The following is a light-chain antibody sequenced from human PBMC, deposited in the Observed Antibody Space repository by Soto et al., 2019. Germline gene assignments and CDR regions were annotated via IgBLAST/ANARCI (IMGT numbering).Light chain of an antibody. Sequence: QSVLTQPPSASGTPGQRVTISCSGSSSNIGSNTVNWYQQLPGTAPKLLIYSNNQRPSGVPDRFSGSKSGTSASLAISGLQSEDEADYYCAAWDASLNVVFGGGTQLTVL. CDR2: SNN. V-gene: IGLV1-44*01. J-gene: IGLJ2*01. CDR1: SSNIGSNT. CDR3: AAWDASLNVV.